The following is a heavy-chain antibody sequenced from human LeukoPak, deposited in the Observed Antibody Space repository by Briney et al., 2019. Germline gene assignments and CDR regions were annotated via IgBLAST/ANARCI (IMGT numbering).Heavy chain of an antibody. CDR1: RYTFTSYY. CDR2: INPSGGST. CDR3: ASSSGRPYYFDY. D-gene: IGHD6-19*01. Sequence: ASVKVSCKASRYTFTSYYMHWVRQAPGQGLEWMGIINPSGGSTSYAQKFQGRVTMTRDTSTSTVYMELSSLRSEDTAVYYCASSSGRPYYFDYWGQGTLVTVSS. V-gene: IGHV1-46*01. J-gene: IGHJ4*02.